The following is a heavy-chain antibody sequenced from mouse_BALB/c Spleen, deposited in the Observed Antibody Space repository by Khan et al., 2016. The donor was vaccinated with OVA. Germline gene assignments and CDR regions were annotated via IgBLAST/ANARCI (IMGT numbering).Heavy chain of an antibody. CDR2: IWSDGKT. CDR3: ARNAHRITTVIDY. CDR1: GFSLTSYG. V-gene: IGHV2-6*02. J-gene: IGHJ4*01. Sequence: QVQLKESGPGLVAPSQSLSITCTVSGFSLTSYGVHWVRQPPGKGLEWLVVIWSDGKTTYNSNLKSRLSISQDNSKSQVFLKMNSPQTDDTAMYYCARNAHRITTVIDYWGQGTSVTVSS. D-gene: IGHD1-1*01.